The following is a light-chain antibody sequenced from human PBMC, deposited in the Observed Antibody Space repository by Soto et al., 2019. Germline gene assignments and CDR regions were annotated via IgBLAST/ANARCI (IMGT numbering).Light chain of an antibody. CDR3: QSYDSSNQGV. J-gene: IGLJ3*02. CDR2: EDN. CDR1: SGSIASNY. V-gene: IGLV6-57*01. Sequence: NFMLTQPHSVSESPGKTVTISCTRSSGSIASNYVQWYQQRPASSPTTVIYEDNQKPSGGPDRCSGSIDTASNSASLTTSGLKAEEEADYSCQSYDSSNQGVFGGGTKLTVL.